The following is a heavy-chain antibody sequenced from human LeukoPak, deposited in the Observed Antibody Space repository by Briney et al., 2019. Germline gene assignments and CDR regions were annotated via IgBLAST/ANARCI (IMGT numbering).Heavy chain of an antibody. Sequence: ASVKVSCKASGYTFTSYGISWLRQAPGQGLEWMGWISAYNGNTNYAQKLQGRVTMTTDTSTSTAYMELRSLRSDDTAVYYCARDGIVATIDLLFDYWGQGTLVTVSS. J-gene: IGHJ4*02. CDR2: ISAYNGNT. CDR3: ARDGIVATIDLLFDY. D-gene: IGHD5-12*01. V-gene: IGHV1-18*01. CDR1: GYTFTSYG.